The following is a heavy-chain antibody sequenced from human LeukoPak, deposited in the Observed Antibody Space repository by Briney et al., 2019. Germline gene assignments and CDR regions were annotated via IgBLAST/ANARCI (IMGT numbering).Heavy chain of an antibody. CDR2: TYYRSKWYN. CDR1: GDSVSSNSAA. J-gene: IGHJ3*02. V-gene: IGHV6-1*01. CDR3: ARDRTLPGSYWGTDAFDI. D-gene: IGHD1-26*01. Sequence: SQTLSLTCAISGDSVSSNSAAWNWIRQSPSRGLEWLGRTYYRSKWYNDYAVSVKSRITINPDTSKNQFSLQLNSVTPEDTAVYYCARDRTLPGSYWGTDAFDIWGQGTMVTVSS.